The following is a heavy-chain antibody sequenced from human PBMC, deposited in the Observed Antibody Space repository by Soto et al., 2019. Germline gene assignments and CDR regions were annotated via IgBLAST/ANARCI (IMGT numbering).Heavy chain of an antibody. V-gene: IGHV1-69*01. CDR3: ARDGDGNSLAY. J-gene: IGHJ4*02. CDR2: IIPIFGAS. CDR1: GGTFTTYT. D-gene: IGHD7-27*01. Sequence: QVQLVQSGPEVKKPGSSVKVSCKSSGGTFTTYTFSWVRQAPGQGPEWMAGIIPIFGASKSAQKYQDRVAITTDESTRTIYMELSSLRSDDTAVYYCARDGDGNSLAYWGQGTLVTVSS.